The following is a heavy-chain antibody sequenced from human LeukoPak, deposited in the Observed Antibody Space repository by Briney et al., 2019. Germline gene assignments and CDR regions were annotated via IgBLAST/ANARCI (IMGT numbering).Heavy chain of an antibody. J-gene: IGHJ4*02. CDR2: IYYSGST. CDR3: ARTLYDYVWGSYRLTPFDY. V-gene: IGHV4-39*01. D-gene: IGHD3-16*02. CDR1: GGSFSGYY. Sequence: SETLSLTCAVYGGSFSGYYWGWIRQPPGKGLEWIGSIYYSGSTYYNPSLKSRVTISVDTSKNQFSLKLSSVTAADTAVYYCARTLYDYVWGSYRLTPFDYWGQGTLVTVSS.